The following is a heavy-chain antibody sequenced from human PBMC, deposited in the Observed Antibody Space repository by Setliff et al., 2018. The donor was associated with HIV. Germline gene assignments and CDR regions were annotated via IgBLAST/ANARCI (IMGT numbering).Heavy chain of an antibody. CDR1: GGSFNDYY. Sequence: SETLSLTCAVYGGSFNDYYWTWIRQPPGKGPEWIGEIDHSGSTKYHASLNGRVTISIDTSKNQISLKLSSVTAADPAVYYCARGLNYYGSGSYLPLGYWGQGTLVTVSS. CDR2: IDHSGST. J-gene: IGHJ4*02. D-gene: IGHD3-10*01. CDR3: ARGLNYYGSGSYLPLGY. V-gene: IGHV4-34*01.